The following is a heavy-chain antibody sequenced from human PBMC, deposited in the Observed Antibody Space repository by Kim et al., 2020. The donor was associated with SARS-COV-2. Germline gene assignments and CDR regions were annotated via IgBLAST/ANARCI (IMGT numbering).Heavy chain of an antibody. V-gene: IGHV1-3*01. Sequence: ASVKVSCKASGYTFTSYAMHWVRQAPGQRLEWMGWINAGNGNTKYSQKFQGRVTITRDTSASTAYMELSSLRSEDTAVYYCARGCSGGSCQGAFDIWGQGTMVTVSS. J-gene: IGHJ3*02. D-gene: IGHD2-15*01. CDR1: GYTFTSYA. CDR3: ARGCSGGSCQGAFDI. CDR2: INAGNGNT.